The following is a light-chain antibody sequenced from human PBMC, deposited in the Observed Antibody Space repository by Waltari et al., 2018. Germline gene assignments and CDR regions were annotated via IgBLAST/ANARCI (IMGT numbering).Light chain of an antibody. V-gene: IGLV2-23*02. CDR2: EVN. J-gene: IGLJ2*01. CDR1: SSDTGTYAL. CDR3: CSYVGSSVL. Sequence: QSALTQPASVSGSTGQSITISCTGISSDTGTYALVSWYQQYPGTAPQPILYEVNKRPSGVSNRFSGSKSGNTASLTISALQTDDEADYYCCSYVGSSVLFGGGTRLTVL.